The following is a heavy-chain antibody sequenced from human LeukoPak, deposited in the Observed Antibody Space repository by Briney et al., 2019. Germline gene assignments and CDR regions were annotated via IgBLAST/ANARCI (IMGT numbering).Heavy chain of an antibody. CDR1: GFTFSSYA. CDR2: ISYDGSNK. V-gene: IGHV3-30-3*01. Sequence: GGSLRLSCAASGFTFSSYAMHWVRQAPGKGLEWVAVISYDGSNKYYADSVKGRFTISRDNSKNTLYLQMNSLRAEDTAVYYCARDADSLVPAALYMDVWGKGTTVTVSS. CDR3: ARDADSLVPAALYMDV. D-gene: IGHD2-2*01. J-gene: IGHJ6*03.